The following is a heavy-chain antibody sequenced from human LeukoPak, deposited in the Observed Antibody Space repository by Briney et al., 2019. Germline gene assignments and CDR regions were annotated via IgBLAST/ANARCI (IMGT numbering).Heavy chain of an antibody. J-gene: IGHJ4*02. Sequence: SQTLSLTCTVSGGSISSGGYYWSWIRQPPGGGLEWIGYIYHGENTYYNPSLKSRVIISVDTSKNQFSLKLSSVTAADTAVYYCARDVARGFDYWGQGTLVTVSS. CDR3: ARDVARGFDY. CDR2: IYHGENT. V-gene: IGHV4-30-2*01. CDR1: GGSISSGGYY.